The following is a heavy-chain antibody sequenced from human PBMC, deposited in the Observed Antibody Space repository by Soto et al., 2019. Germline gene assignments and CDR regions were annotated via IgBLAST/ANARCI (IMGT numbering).Heavy chain of an antibody. Sequence: QVQLQESGPGLVKPSQTLSLTCTVSGGSISSGDYYWSWIRQPPGKGLEWIGYIYYSGSTYYNPSLKSRVTISVDTSKNQFSLKLSSVTAADTAVYYCARVEFDYYDSSGYYWFDPWGQGTLVTVSS. CDR2: IYYSGST. V-gene: IGHV4-30-4*01. J-gene: IGHJ5*02. CDR1: GGSISSGDYY. D-gene: IGHD3-22*01. CDR3: ARVEFDYYDSSGYYWFDP.